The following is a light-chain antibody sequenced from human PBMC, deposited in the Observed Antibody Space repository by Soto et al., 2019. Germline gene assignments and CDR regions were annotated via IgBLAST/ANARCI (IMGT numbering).Light chain of an antibody. J-gene: IGKJ1*01. CDR1: QSVTNNY. Sequence: EIVLTQSPGTLSFSPGERATLSCRASQSVTNNYLAWYQQKPGQAPRLLIYGASSRATGIPDRFSGSGSGTDFSLTISRLEPEDFAVYYCQQYSGPPRTFGQGTKVEIK. CDR3: QQYSGPPRT. CDR2: GAS. V-gene: IGKV3-20*01.